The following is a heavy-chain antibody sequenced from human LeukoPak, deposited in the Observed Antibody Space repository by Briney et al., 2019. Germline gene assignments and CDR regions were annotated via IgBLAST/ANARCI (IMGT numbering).Heavy chain of an antibody. D-gene: IGHD3-22*01. CDR2: ISSSSSYI. CDR1: GFTFSSYS. J-gene: IGHJ4*02. V-gene: IGHV3-21*01. CDR3: ARRVSSRYYPPFDY. Sequence: PGGSLRLSCAAPGFTFSSYSMNWVRQAPGKGLEWVSSISSSSSYIYYADSVKGRFTISRDNAKNSLYLQMNSLRAEDTAVYYCARRVSSRYYPPFDYWGQGTLVTVSS.